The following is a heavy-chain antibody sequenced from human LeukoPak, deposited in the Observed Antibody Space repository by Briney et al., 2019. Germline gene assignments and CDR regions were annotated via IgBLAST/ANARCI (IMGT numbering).Heavy chain of an antibody. CDR2: ISSSSSYI. V-gene: IGHV3-21*01. CDR3: ARDQPMVRGDLPSDY. D-gene: IGHD3-10*01. CDR1: GFTFSSYS. J-gene: IGHJ4*02. Sequence: PGGSLRLSCAASGFTFSSYSMNWVRQAPGKGLEWVSSISSSSSYIYYADSVKGRFTISRDNAKNSLYLQMNSLRAEDTAVYYCARDQPMVRGDLPSDYWGQGTLVTVSS.